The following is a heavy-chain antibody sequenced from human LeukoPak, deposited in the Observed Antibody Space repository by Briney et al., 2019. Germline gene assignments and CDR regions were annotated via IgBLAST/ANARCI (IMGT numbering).Heavy chain of an antibody. V-gene: IGHV1-3*01. J-gene: IGHJ6*02. CDR1: GYTFTSYA. D-gene: IGHD1-26*01. CDR2: INAGNGNT. CDR3: ARDLGPRAGMDV. Sequence: ASVKVSCKASGYTFTSYAMHWVRQAPGQRLEWMGWINAGNGNTKYSQKFQGRVTITRDTSASTACMELSSLRSEDTAVYYCARDLGPRAGMDVWGQGTTVTVSS.